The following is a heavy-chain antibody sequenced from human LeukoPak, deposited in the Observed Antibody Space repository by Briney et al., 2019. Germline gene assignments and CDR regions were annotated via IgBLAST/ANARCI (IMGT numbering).Heavy chain of an antibody. J-gene: IGHJ5*01. D-gene: IGHD4/OR15-4a*01. CDR3: VRHDGRGGATMGAFDS. V-gene: IGHV4-39*01. Sequence: SETLSLTCTVSAASISSSSHHWGWIRQSPGRGLEWIGSVYYGRTTYYSPSLDSRVTISLDMSANQFSLQLNSVTAADTAVYYCVRHDGRGGATMGAFDSWGQGSLVTVSS. CDR1: AASISSSSHH. CDR2: VYYGRTT.